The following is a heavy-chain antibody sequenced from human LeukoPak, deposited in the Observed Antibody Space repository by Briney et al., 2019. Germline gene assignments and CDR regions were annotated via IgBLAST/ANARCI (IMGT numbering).Heavy chain of an antibody. D-gene: IGHD2-2*01. Sequence: GASVKVSCKVSGYTLTELSMHWVRQAPGKGLEWMGGFDPEDGETIYAQKFQGRVTMTEDTSTDTAYMELSSLRSEGTAVYYCATDLFRLGYCSSTSCYGGYWGQGTLVTVSS. J-gene: IGHJ4*02. V-gene: IGHV1-24*01. CDR3: ATDLFRLGYCSSTSCYGGY. CDR2: FDPEDGET. CDR1: GYTLTELS.